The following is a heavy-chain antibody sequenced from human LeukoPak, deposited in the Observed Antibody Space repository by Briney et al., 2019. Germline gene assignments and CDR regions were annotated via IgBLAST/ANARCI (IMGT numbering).Heavy chain of an antibody. CDR1: GFTFDDYA. CDR2: ISWNSGSI. CDR3: AKDTEGAFDI. D-gene: IGHD1-14*01. V-gene: IGHV3-9*01. Sequence: RSLRLSCAASGFTFDDYAMHWVRQAPGKGLEWVSGISWNSGSIGYADSVKGRFTISRDNAKNSLYLQMNSLRAEDTALYYCAKDTEGAFDIWGQGTMVTVSS. J-gene: IGHJ3*02.